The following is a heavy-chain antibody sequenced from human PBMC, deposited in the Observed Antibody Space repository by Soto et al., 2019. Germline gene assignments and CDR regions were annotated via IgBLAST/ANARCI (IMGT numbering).Heavy chain of an antibody. Sequence: QITLKESGPTLVKPTQTLTLTCTFSGFSLSTSGVGVGWIRQPPGKALEWLALIYWDDDKRYSPSLKSRLTIXXDXSXSQVVLTMPNMDPVDTATYYCAHIVVVPAAPPYFDYWGQGTLVTVSS. V-gene: IGHV2-5*02. D-gene: IGHD2-2*01. CDR3: AHIVVVPAAPPYFDY. CDR1: GFSLSTSGVG. J-gene: IGHJ4*02. CDR2: IYWDDDK.